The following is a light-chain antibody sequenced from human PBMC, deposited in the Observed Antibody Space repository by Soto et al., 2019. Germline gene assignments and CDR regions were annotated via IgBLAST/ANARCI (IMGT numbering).Light chain of an antibody. V-gene: IGLV1-44*01. CDR2: SFD. CDR1: SSNIGSTS. J-gene: IGLJ1*01. Sequence: QSVLTQPPSASGTPGQRVTISCSGSSSNIGSTSVSWYQQVPGTAPELLIYSFDRRPSGVPERFSGSKSGTSASLAISGLQSEDEADYYCAAWDDSLNGYVFGPGTKLTVL. CDR3: AAWDDSLNGYV.